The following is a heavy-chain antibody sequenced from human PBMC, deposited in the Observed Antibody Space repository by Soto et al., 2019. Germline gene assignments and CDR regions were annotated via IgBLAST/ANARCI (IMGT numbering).Heavy chain of an antibody. D-gene: IGHD6-6*01. CDR3: AILSN. Sequence: LRLSCAASGFTVSSNYMNWVRQAPGKGLEWLSIIYSDGTTYYADSVKGRFTISRDNFKNTLYLQMNNLRVEDTAVYYCAILSNWGQGPLVTVSS. CDR2: IYSDGTT. J-gene: IGHJ4*02. V-gene: IGHV3-53*01. CDR1: GFTVSSNY.